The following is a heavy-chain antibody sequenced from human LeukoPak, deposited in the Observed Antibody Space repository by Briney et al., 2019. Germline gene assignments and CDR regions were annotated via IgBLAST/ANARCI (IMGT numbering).Heavy chain of an antibody. Sequence: GGSLRLSCAASGFTFSSYAMHWVRQAPGKGLEYVSAISTNGGSTSYANSVKGRFTISRDNSKNTLYLQMGSLRAEDMAVYYCARALYCSGGSCPGFDYWGQGTLVTVSS. CDR1: GFTFSSYA. V-gene: IGHV3-64*01. D-gene: IGHD2-15*01. CDR3: ARALYCSGGSCPGFDY. CDR2: ISTNGGST. J-gene: IGHJ4*02.